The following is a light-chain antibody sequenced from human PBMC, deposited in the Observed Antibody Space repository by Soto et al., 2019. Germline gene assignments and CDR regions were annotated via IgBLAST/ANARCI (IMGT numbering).Light chain of an antibody. V-gene: IGKV3-20*01. CDR3: LQYGRSPAFT. Sequence: EIVLTQSPGTLSLSPGERATLSCRASQSVPSTYLAWYQQKPGQAPRLLIYGASSWATGIPDRFSGSGSGTDCPLTLCRLVTEDVAVYFCLQYGRSPAFTFGPGTKVVI. J-gene: IGKJ3*01. CDR2: GAS. CDR1: QSVPSTY.